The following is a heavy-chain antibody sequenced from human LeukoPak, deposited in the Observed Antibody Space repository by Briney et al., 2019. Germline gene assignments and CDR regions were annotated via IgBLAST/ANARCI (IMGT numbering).Heavy chain of an antibody. D-gene: IGHD1-26*01. V-gene: IGHV4-4*07. CDR3: ARDREVGATGYYFDY. CDR1: DGSISNYF. CDR2: IYSTGRS. Sequence: SETLSLTCTVSDGSISNYFWSWVRQPAGKGLEWIGRIYSTGRSDYNPSLKSRITMSVDTSKNQFSLKLSSVTAADTAVYYCARDREVGATGYYFDYWGQGTLVTVSS. J-gene: IGHJ4*02.